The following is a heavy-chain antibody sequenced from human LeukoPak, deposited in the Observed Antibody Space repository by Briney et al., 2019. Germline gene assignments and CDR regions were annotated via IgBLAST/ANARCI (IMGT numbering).Heavy chain of an antibody. V-gene: IGHV1-18*01. Sequence: ASVKVSCKASGYTFIRYGISWLRQAPGQGLERMGWISTYNGDTNYAQKLQGRVTMTTDTSTSTVFMELRSLRSDDTAVYYCARRGSVDTPMSNWEWWYWGQGTLVTVSS. CDR3: ARRGSVDTPMSNWEWWY. J-gene: IGHJ4*02. D-gene: IGHD5-18*01. CDR1: GYTFIRYG. CDR2: ISTYNGDT.